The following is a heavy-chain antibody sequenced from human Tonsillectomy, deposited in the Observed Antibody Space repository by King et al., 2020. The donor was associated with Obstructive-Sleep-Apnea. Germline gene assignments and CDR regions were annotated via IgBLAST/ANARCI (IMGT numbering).Heavy chain of an antibody. D-gene: IGHD1-26*01. CDR2: ISYDGSNE. J-gene: IGHJ4*02. CDR1: GFTFSSYA. Sequence: QVQLQESGGGVVQPGRSLRLSCAASGFTFSSYAMHWVRQAPGKGLEWVAVISYDGSNEYYADSVKGRFTISRDKSKNTLYLQMNSLRVEDTAVYYCAKDEKWELPTGRSESANRGHYFDYWGQGILVTVSS. V-gene: IGHV3-30-3*01. CDR3: AKDEKWELPTGRSESANRGHYFDY.